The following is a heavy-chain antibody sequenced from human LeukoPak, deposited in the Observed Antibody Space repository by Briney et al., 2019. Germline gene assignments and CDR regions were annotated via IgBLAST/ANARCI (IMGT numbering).Heavy chain of an antibody. V-gene: IGHV4-4*07. Sequence: SETLSLTCSVSGGSITSYYWSWIRQPAGKGLEWIGRIYTSGSTTYSPSLKSRVTISVDTSKSQFSVKLSSVTAADTAMYYCAGHYYYDTTGSDYWGQGTLVSVSS. CDR1: GGSITSYY. J-gene: IGHJ4*02. CDR2: IYTSGST. CDR3: AGHYYYDTTGSDY. D-gene: IGHD3-22*01.